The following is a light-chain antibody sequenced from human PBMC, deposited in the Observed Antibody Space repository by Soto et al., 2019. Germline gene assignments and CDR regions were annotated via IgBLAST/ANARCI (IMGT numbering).Light chain of an antibody. CDR3: QQYNSYSWT. CDR1: QSVSGW. CDR2: DAS. Sequence: DIQMTQSPSTLSASFGDTVTVTCGASQSVSGWLAWYQQKPGEAPKLLIYDASALPRGVPSRFSGSGYGTEFNLTISSLQTDDFATYYCQQYNSYSWTFGQGTKVDIK. V-gene: IGKV1-5*01. J-gene: IGKJ1*01.